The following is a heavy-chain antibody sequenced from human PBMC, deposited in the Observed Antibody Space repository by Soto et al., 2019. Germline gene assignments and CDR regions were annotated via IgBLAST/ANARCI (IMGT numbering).Heavy chain of an antibody. Sequence: EVQLVESGGGLVQPGGSLRLSCAGSGFIFSDHHMDWVRQAPGKGLEWVGHVRNKANSHTTEYAASVKDRFSISRDDSRNSLYLHMKTLRPEDTAVYYCSRVMQWGLALYFDLRGRGTLVTVSS. CDR3: SRVMQWGLALYFDL. CDR2: VRNKANSHTT. J-gene: IGHJ2*01. D-gene: IGHD1-26*01. CDR1: GFIFSDHH. V-gene: IGHV3-72*01.